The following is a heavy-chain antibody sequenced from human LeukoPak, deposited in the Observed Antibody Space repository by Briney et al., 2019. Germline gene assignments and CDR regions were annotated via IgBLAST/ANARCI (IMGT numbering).Heavy chain of an antibody. CDR1: DNFISSGYY. D-gene: IGHD4-17*01. J-gene: IGHJ4*02. CDR3: ARGVIDDYGDYFDY. V-gene: IGHV4-38-2*02. Sequence: SETLSLTCTVSDNFISSGYYWGWIRQPPGKGREGIGSIYHSGSTYYNPSLKSRVTISVDTSKIQFSLKLTSVTAADTAVYYCARGVIDDYGDYFDYWGQGTLVTVSS. CDR2: IYHSGST.